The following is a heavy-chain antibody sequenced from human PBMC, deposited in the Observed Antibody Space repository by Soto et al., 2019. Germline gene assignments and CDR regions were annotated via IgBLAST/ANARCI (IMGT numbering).Heavy chain of an antibody. Sequence: SEPPSLTCAAVGDSLRAQSWNRIRNSPGKGLECFGELDQGGGTNYNPSLKSRAIISDDTAKNQFSLTLTSVTAAETAVYYCAREDSYGWSGESLDVWGQGTTVT. D-gene: IGHD6-19*01. V-gene: IGHV4-34*01. CDR1: GDSLRAQS. CDR2: LDQGGGT. J-gene: IGHJ6*02. CDR3: AREDSYGWSGESLDV.